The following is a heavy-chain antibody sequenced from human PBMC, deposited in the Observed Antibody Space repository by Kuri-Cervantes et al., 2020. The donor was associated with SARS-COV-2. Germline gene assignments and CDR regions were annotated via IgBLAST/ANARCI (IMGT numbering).Heavy chain of an antibody. CDR3: AKDGGLQEGPDAFDI. Sequence: GGSLRLSCAASGFTFSSYGMHWVRQAPGKRLEWVAFIRYDGSNKYYADSVKGRFTISRDNSKNTLYLQMNSLRAEDTAVYYCAKDGGLQEGPDAFDIWGQGTMVTVSS. D-gene: IGHD3-16*01. CDR1: GFTFSSYG. V-gene: IGHV3-30*02. CDR2: IRYDGSNK. J-gene: IGHJ3*02.